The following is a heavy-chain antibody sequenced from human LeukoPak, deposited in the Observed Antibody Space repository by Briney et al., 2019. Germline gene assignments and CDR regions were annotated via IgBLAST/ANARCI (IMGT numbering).Heavy chain of an antibody. CDR3: ASPGRLRYFDWLFHY. CDR2: IIPILGIA. V-gene: IGHV1-69*04. CDR1: GGTFSSYA. Sequence: SVKVSCKASGGTFSSYAISWVRQAPGHGLEWMGRIIPILGIANYAQKFQGRVTITADKSTSTAYMELSSLRSEDTAAYYCASPGRLRYFDWLFHYWGQGTLVTVSS. J-gene: IGHJ4*02. D-gene: IGHD3-9*01.